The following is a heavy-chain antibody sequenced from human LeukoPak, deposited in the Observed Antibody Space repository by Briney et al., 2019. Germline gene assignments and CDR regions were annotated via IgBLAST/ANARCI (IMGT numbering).Heavy chain of an antibody. V-gene: IGHV4-4*09. D-gene: IGHD1-26*01. J-gene: IGHJ5*02. CDR1: GGSISSYY. CDR3: ARHGSYYSYSWFDP. Sequence: SETLSLTCTVSGGSISSYYWSWIRQPPGKGLEWIGYIYTSGSTNYNPSLKSRVTISVDTSKNQLSLKLSSVTAADTAVYYCARHGSYYSYSWFDPWGQGTLVTVSS. CDR2: IYTSGST.